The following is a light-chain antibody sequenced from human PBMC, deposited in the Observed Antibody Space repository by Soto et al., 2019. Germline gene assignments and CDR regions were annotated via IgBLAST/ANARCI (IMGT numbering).Light chain of an antibody. CDR3: AAWDDSLDGPV. J-gene: IGLJ3*02. CDR1: SSNIGSNT. CDR2: SNN. V-gene: IGLV1-44*01. Sequence: QSVLTQPPSASGAPGQRVTISCSGSSSNIGSNTVNWYQQFPGTAPRVLMYSNNQRPSGVPDRFSGSKSGTSVFLAISGLQSDDAADYYCAAWDDSLDGPVFGGGTKVTVL.